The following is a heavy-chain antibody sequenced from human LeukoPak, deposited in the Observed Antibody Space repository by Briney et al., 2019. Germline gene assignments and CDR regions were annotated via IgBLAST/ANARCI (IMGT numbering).Heavy chain of an antibody. CDR3: AKDQWELADAFDI. CDR2: IGGSGDST. Sequence: GGSLRLSCAASGLTFSSYAMSWVRQAPGKGLEWVSAIGGSGDSTFYADSVKGRFTISRDNSKNTLYLQMNSLRAEDTAVYYCAKDQWELADAFDIWGQGTMVTVSS. J-gene: IGHJ3*02. V-gene: IGHV3-23*01. D-gene: IGHD1-26*01. CDR1: GLTFSSYA.